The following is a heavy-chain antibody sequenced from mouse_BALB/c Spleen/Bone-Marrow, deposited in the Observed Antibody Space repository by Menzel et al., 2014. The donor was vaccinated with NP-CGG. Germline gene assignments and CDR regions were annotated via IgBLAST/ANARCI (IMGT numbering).Heavy chain of an antibody. J-gene: IGHJ4*01. CDR2: IDLYNGGT. V-gene: IGHV1S135*01. CDR3: ARLGDGYYDALDY. Sequence: VQLQQSGPELVKPGASVKVSCKASGYAFTNYNMYWVKQSHGKSLEWIEYIDLYNGGTSYNQKFKGKATLTVDKSSSTAYMHLNSLTSEDSAVYYCARLGDGYYDALDYWGQGTSVTVSS. CDR1: GYAFTNYN. D-gene: IGHD2-3*01.